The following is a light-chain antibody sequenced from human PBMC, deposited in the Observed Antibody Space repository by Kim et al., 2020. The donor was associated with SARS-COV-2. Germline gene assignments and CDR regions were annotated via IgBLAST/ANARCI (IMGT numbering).Light chain of an antibody. Sequence: GQRVTISCSGSSSNIGSNTVNWYQQFPGTAPQPLIDTDDRRPSGVSDRVSCSKSGTSASRAISALRSEDEADYYCATWDDSLDVWMFGGGTQLTVL. CDR1: SSNIGSNT. J-gene: IGLJ3*02. CDR3: ATWDDSLDVWM. CDR2: TDD. V-gene: IGLV1-44*01.